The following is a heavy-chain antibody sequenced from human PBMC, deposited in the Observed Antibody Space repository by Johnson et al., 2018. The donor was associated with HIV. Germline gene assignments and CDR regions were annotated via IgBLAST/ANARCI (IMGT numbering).Heavy chain of an antibody. J-gene: IGHJ3*02. V-gene: IGHV3-23*04. CDR2: ISGSGTTT. D-gene: IGHD2-8*01. CDR3: ARDGNAGYCTNGVCYNDAFDS. CDR1: EFTFSKYA. Sequence: VQLVESGGGLIQPGGSLRLSCAASEFTFSKYAMSWVRQAPGKGLEWVSGISGSGTTTYYGDSVKGRFTISRDNSKNTIYLQMNSLRAEDTAVYYCARDGNAGYCTNGVCYNDAFDSWGQGIMVTVSS.